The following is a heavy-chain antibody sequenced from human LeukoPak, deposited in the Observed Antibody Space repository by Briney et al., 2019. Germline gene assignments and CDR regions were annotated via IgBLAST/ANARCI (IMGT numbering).Heavy chain of an antibody. V-gene: IGHV3-30*18. CDR3: AKGLAYCGGDCYSSYFDY. D-gene: IGHD2-21*02. CDR2: ISYDGSNK. CDR1: GFTFSSYG. Sequence: GGSLRLSCAASGFTFSSYGMHWVRQAPGKGLEWVAVISYDGSNKYYADSVKGRFTISRDNSKNTLYLQMNSLRAEDTAVYYCAKGLAYCGGDCYSSYFDYWGQGTLSPSPQ. J-gene: IGHJ4*02.